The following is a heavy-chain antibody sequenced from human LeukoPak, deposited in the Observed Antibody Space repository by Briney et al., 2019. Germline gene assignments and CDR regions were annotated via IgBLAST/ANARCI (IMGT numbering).Heavy chain of an antibody. V-gene: IGHV4-59*01. D-gene: IGHD6-13*01. CDR3: ARTRRGAAPDY. Sequence: SETLSLTCTVSGGSISSYYWSWIRQTPGKGLEWIGYIYYSGSTNYNPSLKSRVTISVDTSKNQFSLKLSSVTAADTAVYYCARTRRGAAPDYWGQGTLVTVSS. CDR1: GGSISSYY. J-gene: IGHJ4*02. CDR2: IYYSGST.